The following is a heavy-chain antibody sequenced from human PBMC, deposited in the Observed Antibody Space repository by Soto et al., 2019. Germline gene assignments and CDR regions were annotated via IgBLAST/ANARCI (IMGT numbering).Heavy chain of an antibody. CDR3: ARALLSSTSLLDLGKWSYYYYGMDV. D-gene: IGHD2-2*01. CDR2: IWYDGSNK. Sequence: GGSLRLSCAASGFTFSSYGMHWVRQAPGKGLEWVAVIWYDGSNKYYADSVKGRFTISRDNSKNTLYLQMNSLRAEDTAVYYCARALLSSTSLLDLGKWSYYYYGMDVWGQGTTVTVSS. V-gene: IGHV3-33*01. J-gene: IGHJ6*02. CDR1: GFTFSSYG.